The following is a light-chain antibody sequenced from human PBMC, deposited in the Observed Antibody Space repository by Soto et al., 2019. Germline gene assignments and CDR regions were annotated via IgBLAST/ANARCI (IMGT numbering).Light chain of an antibody. CDR3: QQYGSSPYT. CDR2: GAS. V-gene: IGKV3-20*01. J-gene: IGKJ2*01. Sequence: IVLTQSPRTLSLSPGERATLSCRASQSVSSSYLAWYQQKPGQAPRLLIYGASSRATGIPDRFSGSGSGTDFTLTISRLEPEDFAVYYCQQYGSSPYTFGQGTKLEIE. CDR1: QSVSSSY.